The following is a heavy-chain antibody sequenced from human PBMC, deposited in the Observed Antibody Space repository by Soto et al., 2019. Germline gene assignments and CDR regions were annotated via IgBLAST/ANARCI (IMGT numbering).Heavy chain of an antibody. V-gene: IGHV4-30-4*01. Sequence: SETLSLTCSVSGDSISSVDYFWAWIRQPPGQALEYIGYIYKSATTHYNPSFESRVAISLDTSKSQFSLNVTSVTAADTAVYFCARGRYCLTGRCFPNWFDSWGQGTLVTVSS. CDR1: GDSISSVDYF. J-gene: IGHJ5*01. CDR2: IYKSATT. D-gene: IGHD2-15*01. CDR3: ARGRYCLTGRCFPNWFDS.